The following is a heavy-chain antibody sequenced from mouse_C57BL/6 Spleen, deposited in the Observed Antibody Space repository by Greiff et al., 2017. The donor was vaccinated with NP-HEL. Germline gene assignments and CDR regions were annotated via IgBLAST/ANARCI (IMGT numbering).Heavy chain of an antibody. CDR1: GFTFSSYA. J-gene: IGHJ2*01. D-gene: IGHD1-1*01. V-gene: IGHV5-4*01. CDR2: ISDGGSYT. Sequence: EVKLVESGGGLVKPGGSLKLSCAASGFTFSSYAMSWVRQTPEKRLEWVATISDGGSYTYYPDNVKGRFTISRDNAKNNLYLQMSHLKSEDTAMYYCARENYGPYYFDYWGQGTTLTVSS. CDR3: ARENYGPYYFDY.